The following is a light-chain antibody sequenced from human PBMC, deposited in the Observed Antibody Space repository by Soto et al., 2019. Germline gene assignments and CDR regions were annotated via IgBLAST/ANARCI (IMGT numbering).Light chain of an antibody. CDR3: QQFNGCPLT. Sequence: IQLTQSPSSLSASVGDRVTITCRAGQAIGSAVAWYQQRPGKAPKLLLYDASNLEAGVPSRFSVSGSGTDFTLTLTSLRPEDFATYYCQQFNGCPLTFGGGTKVQL. V-gene: IGKV1-13*02. J-gene: IGKJ4*01. CDR1: QAIGSA. CDR2: DAS.